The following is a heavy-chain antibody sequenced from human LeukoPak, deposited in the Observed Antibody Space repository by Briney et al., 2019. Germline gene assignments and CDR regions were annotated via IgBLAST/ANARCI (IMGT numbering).Heavy chain of an antibody. Sequence: VASVKVSCKASGGTFSSYAISWGRQAPGQGLEWMGRIIPILGIANYAQKFQGRVTITADKSTSTAYMELSSLRSEDTAVYYCARVDGDYPGYWGQGTLVTVSS. CDR1: GGTFSSYA. D-gene: IGHD4-17*01. V-gene: IGHV1-69*04. CDR2: IIPILGIA. J-gene: IGHJ4*02. CDR3: ARVDGDYPGY.